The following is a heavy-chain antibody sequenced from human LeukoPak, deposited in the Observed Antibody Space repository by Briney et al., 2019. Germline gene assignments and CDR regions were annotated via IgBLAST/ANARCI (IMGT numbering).Heavy chain of an antibody. D-gene: IGHD5-24*01. CDR3: ARASDPWLQLT. V-gene: IGHV3-7*05. J-gene: IGHJ5*02. CDR2: IKQDGSDK. Sequence: GGSLRLSCAASGFTFSNYWMIWGRQAREKGLEWVTNIKQDGSDKRYADSVRGRFTVSRDNAQTSLYLQMSSLRAEDTAVYYCARASDPWLQLTWGQGTLVTVSS. CDR1: GFTFSNYW.